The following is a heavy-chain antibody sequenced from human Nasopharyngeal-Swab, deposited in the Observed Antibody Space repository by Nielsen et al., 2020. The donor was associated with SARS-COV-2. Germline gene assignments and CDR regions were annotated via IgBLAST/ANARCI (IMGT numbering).Heavy chain of an antibody. V-gene: IGHV3-21*01. Sequence: GGSLRLSCAASGFTFSSYSMNWVRQAPGKGLEWVSSISSSSSYICYADSVKGRFTISRDNAKNSLYLQMNSLRAEDTAVYYCARDKGIQYCSSTSCYESMIDYYGMDVWGQGTTVTVSS. CDR3: ARDKGIQYCSSTSCYESMIDYYGMDV. CDR1: GFTFSSYS. D-gene: IGHD2-2*01. J-gene: IGHJ6*02. CDR2: ISSSSSYI.